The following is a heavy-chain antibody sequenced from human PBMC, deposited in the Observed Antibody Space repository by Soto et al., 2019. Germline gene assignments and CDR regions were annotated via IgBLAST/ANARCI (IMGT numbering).Heavy chain of an antibody. CDR3: AKDYGYRGFDP. Sequence: PGGSLRLSCAASGFTFSSYGMHWVRQAPGKGLEWVAVISYDGSNKYYADSVKGRFTISRDNSKNTLYLQMNSLRAEDTAVYYCAKDYGYRGFDPWGQGTLVTVSS. CDR1: GFTFSSYG. D-gene: IGHD5-12*01. J-gene: IGHJ5*02. CDR2: ISYDGSNK. V-gene: IGHV3-30*18.